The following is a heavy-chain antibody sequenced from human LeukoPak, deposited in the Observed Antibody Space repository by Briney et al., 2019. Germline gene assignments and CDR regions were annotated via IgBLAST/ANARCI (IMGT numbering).Heavy chain of an antibody. D-gene: IGHD2-15*01. V-gene: IGHV3-74*01. Sequence: GGSLRLSCAASGFTFSSYWMHWVRQAPGKGLVWVSRINSDGSSTSYADSVKGRFTISRDNSKNTLYLQMNSLRAEDTAVYYCASTHCSDGSCYWSSLDYWGQGTLVTVSS. CDR3: ASTHCSDGSCYWSSLDY. CDR2: INSDGSST. J-gene: IGHJ4*02. CDR1: GFTFSSYW.